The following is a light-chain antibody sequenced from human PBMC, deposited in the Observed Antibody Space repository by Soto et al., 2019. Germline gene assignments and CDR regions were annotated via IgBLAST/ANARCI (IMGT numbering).Light chain of an antibody. J-gene: IGKJ1*01. CDR1: QSISRS. CDR2: CAS. V-gene: IGKV1-39*01. Sequence: DIQMTQSPSSLSASVGDRVTITCRASQSISRSSNWYQRKLGKVPKVLIYCASSLQSGVPSRFIGSGSGTDFTLTISSLQPEDFETYHCQESYTALWGTFGQRTRVEI. CDR3: QESYTALWGT.